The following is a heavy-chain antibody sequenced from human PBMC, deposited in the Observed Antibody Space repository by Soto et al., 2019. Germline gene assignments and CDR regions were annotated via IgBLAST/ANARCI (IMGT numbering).Heavy chain of an antibody. J-gene: IGHJ4*02. CDR3: AKDKGSSRSGIFAH. CDR2: ISWDGGST. CDR1: GFTFDDYT. D-gene: IGHD6-13*01. Sequence: EVQLVESGGVVIQPGGSLRLSCAASGFTFDDYTMHCVRQAPGKGLEWGSLISWDGGSTYYADSVKGRFTISRDNSKSSMYLQMNSLRTKDTALYYCAKDKGSSRSGIFAHWGQGTLVTVS. V-gene: IGHV3-43*01.